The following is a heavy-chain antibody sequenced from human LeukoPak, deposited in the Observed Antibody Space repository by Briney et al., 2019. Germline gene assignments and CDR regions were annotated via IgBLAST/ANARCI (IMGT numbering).Heavy chain of an antibody. J-gene: IGHJ4*02. V-gene: IGHV4-30-2*01. CDR3: AKGYSSSPGMFDY. Sequence: SETLSLTCTVSGGSISSGGYYWSWIRQPPGKGLEWIGYIFHTGNTYYNPSLKSRVTISVDTSKNQFSLKLSSVTAADTAVYYCAKGYSSSPGMFDYWGQGTLVTVSS. CDR2: IFHTGNT. CDR1: GGSISSGGYY. D-gene: IGHD6-13*01.